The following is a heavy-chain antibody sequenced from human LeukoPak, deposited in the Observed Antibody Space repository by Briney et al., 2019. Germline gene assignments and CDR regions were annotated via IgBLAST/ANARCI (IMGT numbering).Heavy chain of an antibody. J-gene: IGHJ6*02. CDR2: ISYDGSNK. CDR1: GFTFSSYA. D-gene: IGHD2-15*01. Sequence: PGGSLRLSCAASGFTFSSYAMHWVRQAPGEGLEWVAVISYDGSNKYYADSVKGRFTISRDNSKNTLYLQMNSLRAEDTAVYYCARDLLGVSYGMDVWGQGTTVTVSS. CDR3: ARDLLGVSYGMDV. V-gene: IGHV3-30*04.